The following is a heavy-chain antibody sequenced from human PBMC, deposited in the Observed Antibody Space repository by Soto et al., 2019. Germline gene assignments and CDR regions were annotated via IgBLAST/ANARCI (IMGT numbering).Heavy chain of an antibody. CDR3: AREMPPYYDILTGYDY. D-gene: IGHD3-9*01. J-gene: IGHJ4*02. V-gene: IGHV3-21*01. CDR1: GCTFSSYS. CDR2: ISSSSSYI. Sequence: EVQLVESGGGLVKPGGSLRLSCAASGCTFSSYSMNWVRQAPGKGLEWVSSISSSSSYIYYADSVKGRFTISRDNAKNSLYLQMNSLRAEDTAVYYCAREMPPYYDILTGYDYWGQGTLVTVSS.